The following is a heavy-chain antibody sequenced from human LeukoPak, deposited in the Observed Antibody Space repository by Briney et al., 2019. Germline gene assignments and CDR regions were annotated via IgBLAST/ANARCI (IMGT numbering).Heavy chain of an antibody. CDR2: ISGRGASK. J-gene: IGHJ4*02. Sequence: GGSLRLSCAVSGLTFNNYAMSWVRQAPGKGLEWDSGISGRGASKYYADSVKGRFTISRDNSKNTLYLQMNSLRAEDTAVYYCAKGSGYSYGYFDYWGQGTLVTVSS. CDR1: GLTFNNYA. CDR3: AKGSGYSYGYFDY. V-gene: IGHV3-23*01. D-gene: IGHD5-18*01.